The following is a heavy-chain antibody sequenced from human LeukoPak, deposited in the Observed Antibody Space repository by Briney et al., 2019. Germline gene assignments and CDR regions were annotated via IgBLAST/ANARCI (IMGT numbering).Heavy chain of an antibody. D-gene: IGHD3-10*01. CDR3: ASHRGVTAAFDI. J-gene: IGHJ3*02. V-gene: IGHV4-34*01. CDR2: INHSGST. Sequence: SETLSLTCAVYGGSFSGYYWSWIRQPPGKGLEWIGEINHSGSTNFNPSLKSRVTISVDTSKNQFFLKLSSVTAADSAVYYCASHRGVTAAFDIWGQGTMVTVSS. CDR1: GGSFSGYY.